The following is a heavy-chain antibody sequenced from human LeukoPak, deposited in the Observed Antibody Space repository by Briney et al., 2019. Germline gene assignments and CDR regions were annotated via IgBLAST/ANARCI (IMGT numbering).Heavy chain of an antibody. Sequence: GGPLRLSCAASGFTLSNYAMSWVRQAPGKGLDWVSSVSGSGGSTYYADSVKGRFTTSRDNSKNTLHLQMNSLRDEDTAVYYCAREGKGSNYVDYWGQGTLVTVSS. J-gene: IGHJ4*02. D-gene: IGHD1-26*01. CDR1: GFTLSNYA. V-gene: IGHV3-23*01. CDR2: VSGSGGST. CDR3: AREGKGSNYVDY.